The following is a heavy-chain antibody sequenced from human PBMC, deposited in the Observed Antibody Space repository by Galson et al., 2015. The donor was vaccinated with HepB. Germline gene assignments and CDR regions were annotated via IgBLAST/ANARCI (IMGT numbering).Heavy chain of an antibody. D-gene: IGHD1-1*01. CDR2: FDPENGET. CDR1: GYRITESS. Sequence: SVKVSCKVSGYRITESSIHWVRQFPGKGLEWMGGFDPENGETIYAERLQDRVTVTGDTSTNTASMEVRSLRFEDTAVYYCIRGWKMAVWGQGTTVTVSS. J-gene: IGHJ6*02. V-gene: IGHV1-24*01. CDR3: IRGWKMAV.